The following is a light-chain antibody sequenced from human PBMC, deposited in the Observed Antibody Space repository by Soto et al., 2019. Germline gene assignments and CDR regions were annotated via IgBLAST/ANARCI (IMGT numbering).Light chain of an antibody. CDR2: GAS. V-gene: IGKV3-15*01. Sequence: EIVMTQSPATLSVSPGERATLSCRASQSVSGNLAWYQQKPGQAPRLLIYGASTRATGIPASFSGSGSGTEFTLTISSLQSEDFAVYYCQQYNNLPPVFGPGTKVDIK. J-gene: IGKJ3*01. CDR1: QSVSGN. CDR3: QQYNNLPPV.